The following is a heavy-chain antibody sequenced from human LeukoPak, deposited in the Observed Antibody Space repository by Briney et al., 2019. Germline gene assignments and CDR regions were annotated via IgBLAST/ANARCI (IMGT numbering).Heavy chain of an antibody. Sequence: GGSLRLSCAASGFTFSNPWMSWVRQAPGKGLEWVGRVKSKTDGGSTDYATTVKGRFIISRDDSKNTLYLQMNSLKTEDTAVYYCTTDRRNWGQGTLVTVSS. CDR2: VKSKTDGGST. V-gene: IGHV3-15*01. CDR3: TTDRRN. J-gene: IGHJ4*02. CDR1: GFTFSNPW.